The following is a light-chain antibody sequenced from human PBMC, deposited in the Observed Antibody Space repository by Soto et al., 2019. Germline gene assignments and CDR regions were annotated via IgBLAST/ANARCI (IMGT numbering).Light chain of an antibody. CDR2: DAS. Sequence: EIVLTQSPATLSLSPGERATLSCRASQSVSSYLAWYQQKPGQAPRLLIYDASNRATGIPARFSGSGSGTDFTLTISSLEPEDFAVYYCQQRSNWPPLTFGAG. V-gene: IGKV3-11*01. CDR1: QSVSSY. J-gene: IGKJ4*01. CDR3: QQRSNWPPLT.